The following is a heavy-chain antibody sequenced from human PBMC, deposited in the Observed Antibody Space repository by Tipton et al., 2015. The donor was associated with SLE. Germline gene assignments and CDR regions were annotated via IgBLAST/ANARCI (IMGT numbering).Heavy chain of an antibody. CDR1: GGSISSYY. V-gene: IGHV4-59*01. J-gene: IGHJ2*01. CDR2: IYYSGST. Sequence: TLSLTCTVSGGSISSYYWSRIRQPPGKGLEWIGDIYYSGSTNYNPSLKSRVTISVDTSKNQFSLKLSSVTAADTAVYYCASYGEVWYFDLWGRGTLVTVSS. CDR3: ASYGEVWYFDL. D-gene: IGHD4/OR15-4a*01.